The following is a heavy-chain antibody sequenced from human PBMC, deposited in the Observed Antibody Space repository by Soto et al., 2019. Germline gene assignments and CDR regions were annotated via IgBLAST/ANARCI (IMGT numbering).Heavy chain of an antibody. J-gene: IGHJ6*03. CDR1: GFTFSSYA. Sequence: GGSLRLSCAASGFTFSSYAMSWVRQAPGKGLEWVSAISGSGGSTYYADSVKGRFTISRDNSKNTLYLQMNSLRAEDTAVYYCAKSSAYCSSTSCSYYYYMDVWGKGITVTVSS. CDR3: AKSSAYCSSTSCSYYYYMDV. V-gene: IGHV3-23*01. D-gene: IGHD2-2*01. CDR2: ISGSGGST.